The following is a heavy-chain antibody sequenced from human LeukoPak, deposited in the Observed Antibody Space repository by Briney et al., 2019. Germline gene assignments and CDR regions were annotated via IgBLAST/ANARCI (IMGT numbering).Heavy chain of an antibody. V-gene: IGHV3-11*01. CDR2: INIGGTNT. J-gene: IGHJ5*02. CDR1: GFTFNDYY. CDR3: ATDGAGFDT. Sequence: GGSLRLSCAASGFTFNDYYMSWIRQAPGKGLEWLSYINIGGTNTHYADSVKGRFTISRENAKKSLYLEMNNLRAEDTAVYYCATDGAGFDTWGQGVLVTVSS.